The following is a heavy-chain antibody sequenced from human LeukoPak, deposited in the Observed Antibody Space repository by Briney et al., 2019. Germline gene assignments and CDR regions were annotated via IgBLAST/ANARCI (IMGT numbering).Heavy chain of an antibody. CDR3: ARDKSYFGSGNYHYFDS. CDR2: IKQDGSEK. J-gene: IGHJ4*02. CDR1: GITFRDYW. D-gene: IGHD3-10*01. V-gene: IGHV3-7*01. Sequence: GGSLRLSCVASGITFRDYWMSWVRQAPGKGLEWVANIKQDGSEKYYVDSVKGRFTISRDNAKNSLYLQMNSLRPGDTALYYCARDKSYFGSGNYHYFDSWGQGALVIVSS.